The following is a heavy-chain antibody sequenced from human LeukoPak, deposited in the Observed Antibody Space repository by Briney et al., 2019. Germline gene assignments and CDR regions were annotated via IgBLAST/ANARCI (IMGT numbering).Heavy chain of an antibody. V-gene: IGHV3-23*01. CDR3: AKDRISIAADFDY. J-gene: IGHJ4*02. CDR1: GFTFNTYA. Sequence: GGSLRLSCAASGFTFNTYAMSWVRQAPGKGLEWVSSISGSGGSTYYADSVKGRFTISRDNSKNTLYLQMNSLRAEDTAVYYCAKDRISIAADFDYWGQGTLVTVSS. D-gene: IGHD6-13*01. CDR2: ISGSGGST.